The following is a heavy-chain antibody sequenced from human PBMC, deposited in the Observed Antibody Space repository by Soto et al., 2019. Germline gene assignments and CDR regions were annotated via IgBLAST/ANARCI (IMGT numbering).Heavy chain of an antibody. J-gene: IGHJ4*02. V-gene: IGHV3-21*01. CDR3: AKVSTAYDSSGYYYLNYFDY. CDR1: GFTFSSYN. D-gene: IGHD3-22*01. CDR2: ISSSNTYI. Sequence: GGSLRLSCAASGFTFSSYNLNWVRQAPGKGLEWVSSISSSNTYIYYADSVKGRFTISRDNAKNSLYLQMNSLRVEDTAVYYCAKVSTAYDSSGYYYLNYFDYWGQGTLVTVS.